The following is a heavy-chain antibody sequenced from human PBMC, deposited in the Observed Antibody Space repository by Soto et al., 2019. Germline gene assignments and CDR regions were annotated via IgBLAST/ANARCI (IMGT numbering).Heavy chain of an antibody. V-gene: IGHV1-58*02. D-gene: IGHD3-3*02. CDR1: GLSFSSSA. Sequence: ASVKVSCKTSGLSFSSSAMQWVRQAPGQRLEWIGWIVVGTNNTHYAQNLQERVTITRDMSTSSVYMELSSLRSLTAADTAVYYCARGGISGHWFDPWGQGTLVTVSS. CDR3: ARGGISGHWFDP. CDR2: IVVGTNNT. J-gene: IGHJ5*02.